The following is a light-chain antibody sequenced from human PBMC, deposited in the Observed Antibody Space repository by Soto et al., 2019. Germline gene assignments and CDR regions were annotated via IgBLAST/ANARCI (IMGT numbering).Light chain of an antibody. CDR1: QSVSSN. J-gene: IGKJ5*01. CDR3: QQYDNSPIT. V-gene: IGKV3-15*01. CDR2: GAS. Sequence: EIVMTQSPATLSVSPGERATLSCRASQSVSSNLACYQQKPGQAPRLLIYGASTRATGIPARFSGTGSETDFTLTISRLEPEDFAVYYCQQYDNSPITFGPGTRLEI.